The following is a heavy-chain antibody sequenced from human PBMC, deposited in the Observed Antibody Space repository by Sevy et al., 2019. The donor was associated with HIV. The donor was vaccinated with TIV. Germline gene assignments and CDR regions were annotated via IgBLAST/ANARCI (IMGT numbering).Heavy chain of an antibody. Sequence: GGSLRLSCAASGFTFSNAWMSWVRQAPGKGLEWVGRIRSKTDGGTADYTAPVKGRFTILRDDSRNMLHLQMDALKSEHTGMYYCTTSRDWGQGTQVTVSS. CDR3: TTSRD. CDR1: GFTFSNAW. V-gene: IGHV3-15*01. CDR2: IRSKTDGGTA. J-gene: IGHJ4*02.